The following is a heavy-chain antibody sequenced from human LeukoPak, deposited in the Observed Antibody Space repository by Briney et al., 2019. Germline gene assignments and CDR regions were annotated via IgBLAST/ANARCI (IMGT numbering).Heavy chain of an antibody. Sequence: SETLSLTCTVSGGSISSYYWSWIRQPPGKGLEWIGYIYYSGSTNYNPSLKSRVTISVDTSKNQFSLKLSSVTAADTAVYYCARGTYYYDSSGYFIFDYWGQGTLVTVSS. CDR2: IYYSGST. D-gene: IGHD3-22*01. CDR1: GGSISSYY. J-gene: IGHJ4*02. V-gene: IGHV4-59*01. CDR3: ARGTYYYDSSGYFIFDY.